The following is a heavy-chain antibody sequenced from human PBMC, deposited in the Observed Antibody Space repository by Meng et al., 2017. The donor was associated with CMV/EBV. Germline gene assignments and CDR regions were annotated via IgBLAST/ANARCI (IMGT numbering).Heavy chain of an antibody. D-gene: IGHD6-13*01. CDR2: IYSGGST. CDR3: ARVPAAEAFDP. J-gene: IGHJ5*02. CDR1: GFTVSSNY. Sequence: GESLKISCAASGFTVSSNYMSWVRQAPGKGLEWVSDIYSGGSTYYADSVKGRFTISRDNSKNTLYLQMNSLRAEDTAVYYCARVPAAEAFDPWGQGTLVTVSS. V-gene: IGHV3-53*01.